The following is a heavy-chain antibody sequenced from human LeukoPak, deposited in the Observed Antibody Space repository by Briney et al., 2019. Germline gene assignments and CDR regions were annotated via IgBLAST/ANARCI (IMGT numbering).Heavy chain of an antibody. CDR2: ISGSGGST. CDR3: AKAPYYDFWSGYSDY. Sequence: GGSLRLSCAASGFTFSSYAMSRVRQAPGKGLEWVSAISGSGGSTYYADSVKGRFTISRDNSKNTLCLQMNSLRAEDTAVYYCAKAPYYDFWSGYSDYWGQGTLVTVSS. CDR1: GFTFSSYA. J-gene: IGHJ4*02. V-gene: IGHV3-23*01. D-gene: IGHD3-3*01.